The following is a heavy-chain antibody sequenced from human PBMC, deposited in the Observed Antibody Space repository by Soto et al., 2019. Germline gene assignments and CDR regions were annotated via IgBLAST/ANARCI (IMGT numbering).Heavy chain of an antibody. CDR2: INPSGGST. V-gene: IGHV1-46*01. J-gene: IGHJ3*02. D-gene: IGHD3-22*01. CDR3: ARVLLRSIYDSSGFDAFDI. Sequence: ASVKVSSKASGYTFTSYYMHWVRQAPGQGLERMGIINPSGGSTSYAQKFQGRVTMTRDTSTSTVYMELSSLRSEDTAVYYCARVLLRSIYDSSGFDAFDIWGQGTMVTVSS. CDR1: GYTFTSYY.